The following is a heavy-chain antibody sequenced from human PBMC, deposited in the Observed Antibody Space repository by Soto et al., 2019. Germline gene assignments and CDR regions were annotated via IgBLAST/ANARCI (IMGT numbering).Heavy chain of an antibody. CDR2: IYYSGST. CDR1: GFSIRSSSYY. J-gene: IGHJ4*02. CDR3: ASSLSPVIALDY. Sequence: SETQSLTCTFSGFSIRSSSYYWGWIRQPPGKGLEWIGSIYYSGSTYYNPSLKSRVTISVDTSKNQFSLKLSSVTAADTAVYYCASSLSPVIALDYWGQGTLVTVSS. D-gene: IGHD3-16*02. V-gene: IGHV4-39*01.